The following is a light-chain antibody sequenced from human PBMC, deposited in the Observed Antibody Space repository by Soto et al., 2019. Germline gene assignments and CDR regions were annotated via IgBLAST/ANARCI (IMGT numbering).Light chain of an antibody. CDR2: GAS. CDR3: QQYGNSPT. V-gene: IGKV3-20*01. CDR1: QSVISNF. J-gene: IGKJ1*01. Sequence: EIVLTQSPGTLSLSPGERAALSCRASQSVISNFLAWYQQRPGQAPRVLIYGASSRAPGIPDRFSGGGSGADFTLTSSRLEPEDSAVYFCQQYGNSPTFGQGTKVDIK.